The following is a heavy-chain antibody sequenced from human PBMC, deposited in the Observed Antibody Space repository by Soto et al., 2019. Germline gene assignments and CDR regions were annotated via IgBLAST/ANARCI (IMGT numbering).Heavy chain of an antibody. Sequence: SETLSLTCAVSSGSISSSNWWSWVRQPPGKGLEWIGEIYHSGSTNYNPSLKSRVTISVDKSKNQFSLKLGSVTAADTAVYYCARANSSGWYYFDYWGQGTLVTVSS. D-gene: IGHD6-19*01. J-gene: IGHJ4*02. V-gene: IGHV4-4*02. CDR3: ARANSSGWYYFDY. CDR2: IYHSGST. CDR1: SGSISSSNW.